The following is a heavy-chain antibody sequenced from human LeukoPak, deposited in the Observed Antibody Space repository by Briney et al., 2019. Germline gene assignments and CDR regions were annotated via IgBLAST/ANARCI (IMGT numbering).Heavy chain of an antibody. V-gene: IGHV1-46*01. Sequence: ASVKVSCKASGYTFTDYYIHWVRQAPGQGLEWMGIINPSGGSTSYAQKFQGRVTMTRDTSTSTVYMELSSLRSEDTAVYYCARRPTYFGWRPSESPSYFDFWGQGTLVTVSS. D-gene: IGHD3-9*01. CDR3: ARRPTYFGWRPSESPSYFDF. J-gene: IGHJ4*02. CDR1: GYTFTDYY. CDR2: INPSGGST.